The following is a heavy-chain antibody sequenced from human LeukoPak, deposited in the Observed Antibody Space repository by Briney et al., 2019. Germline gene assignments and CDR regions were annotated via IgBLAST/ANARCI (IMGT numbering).Heavy chain of an antibody. CDR2: IIPILGIA. CDR1: GGTFSSYA. V-gene: IGHV1-69*04. Sequence: ASVKVSCKASGGTFSSYAISWVRQAPGQGLEWMGRIIPILGIANYAQKFQGRVTITADKSTSTAYMELSSLRSEDTAVYYCANGDSSSYGEQFDYWGQGTLVTVSS. CDR3: ANGDSSSYGEQFDY. D-gene: IGHD6-6*01. J-gene: IGHJ4*02.